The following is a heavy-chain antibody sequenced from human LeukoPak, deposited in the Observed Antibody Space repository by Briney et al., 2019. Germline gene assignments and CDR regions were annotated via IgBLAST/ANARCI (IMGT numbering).Heavy chain of an antibody. CDR2: ISGSGGST. Sequence: GESLRLSCAASGFTFSSYAMSWVRQAPGKGLEWVSAISGSGGSTYYADSVKGRFTISRDNSKNTLYLQMNSLRAEDTAVYYCAKGVRGNWNYIDYWGQGTLVTVSS. J-gene: IGHJ4*02. D-gene: IGHD1-7*01. CDR1: GFTFSSYA. CDR3: AKGVRGNWNYIDY. V-gene: IGHV3-23*01.